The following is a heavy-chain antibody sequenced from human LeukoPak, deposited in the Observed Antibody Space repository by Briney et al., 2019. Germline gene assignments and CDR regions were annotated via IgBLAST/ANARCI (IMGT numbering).Heavy chain of an antibody. CDR1: GGSIRYYY. Sequence: SETLSLTCTVSGGSIRYYYWSWIRQSPGKGLEWIGYIYYSGTTNYNPSLKSRVTISVDMSKNQFSLKMSPVTAADTAVYYCARKGGLFDYWGQGRLVTVSS. CDR2: IYYSGTT. D-gene: IGHD2-15*01. V-gene: IGHV4-59*01. CDR3: ARKGGLFDY. J-gene: IGHJ4*02.